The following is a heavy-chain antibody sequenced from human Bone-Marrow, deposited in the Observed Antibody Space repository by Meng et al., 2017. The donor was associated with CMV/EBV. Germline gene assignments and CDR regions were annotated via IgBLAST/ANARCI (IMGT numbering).Heavy chain of an antibody. CDR3: ARVERSDDSRYRPFDY. Sequence: GESLKISCSTSGFTFSNYWMTWLRQIPGRGLEWVATIKQDGSEKGYGDSVKGRFTVSRDNAKSSLSLQMNYPRVEDTGIYYCARVERSDDSRYRPFDYWGQGSLVTVSS. CDR1: GFTFSNYW. CDR2: IKQDGSEK. V-gene: IGHV3-7*01. J-gene: IGHJ4*02. D-gene: IGHD3-16*01.